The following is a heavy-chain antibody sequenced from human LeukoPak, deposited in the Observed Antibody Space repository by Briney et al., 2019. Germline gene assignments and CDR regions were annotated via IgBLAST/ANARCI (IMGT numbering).Heavy chain of an antibody. CDR1: GFPFSDYY. CDR2: ISSRGSTI. Sequence: GGSLRLFHAASGFPFSDYYMSWTRQAPGKGLEWVSYISSRGSTIYYADSVKGRFTISRDNAKNSLYVQVDGVRAEDTAVYYCASSGWYDFGFDYWGQGTLVTVSS. D-gene: IGHD6-19*01. V-gene: IGHV3-11*04. J-gene: IGHJ4*02. CDR3: ASSGWYDFGFDY.